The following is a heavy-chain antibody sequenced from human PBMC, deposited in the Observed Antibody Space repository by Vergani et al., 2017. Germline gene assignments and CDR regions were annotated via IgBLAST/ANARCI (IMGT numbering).Heavy chain of an antibody. CDR3: TRHGRSGWAGYFQH. CDR2: NYYTGTT. J-gene: IGHJ1*01. CDR1: GVSIGSNSYY. V-gene: IGHV4-39*01. Sequence: QLQLQESGPGLVKPSETLSLTCTVSGVSIGSNSYYWGWIRQPPGKGLEWIGTNYYTGTTYYNEAHKSRLTISVDTSKSQLSLNLTSVTAADTAVYYCTRHGRSGWAGYFQHWGQGTLVTASS. D-gene: IGHD6-19*01.